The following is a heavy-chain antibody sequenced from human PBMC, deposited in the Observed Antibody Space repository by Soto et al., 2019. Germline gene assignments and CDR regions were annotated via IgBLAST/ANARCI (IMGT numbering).Heavy chain of an antibody. V-gene: IGHV4-59*02. J-gene: IGHJ4*02. CDR1: NASVTGHY. D-gene: IGHD1-1*01. Sequence: QVQLQESGPGLVKPSETLSLTCTVSNASVTGHYWAWIRQPPGKGLECIGYFIHHGISNFSPSLKSRVTFSVDTSKNQFSVKVTSVTAAETAIYYCARTTSGWDYFDFWVQWVLVTVSS. CDR3: ARTTSGWDYFDF. CDR2: FIHHGIS.